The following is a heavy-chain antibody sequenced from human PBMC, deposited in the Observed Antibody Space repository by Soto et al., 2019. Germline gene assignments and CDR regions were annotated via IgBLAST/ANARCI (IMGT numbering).Heavy chain of an antibody. V-gene: IGHV3-23*01. D-gene: IGHD3-22*01. CDR3: AKGAGGDSSGYYGLDAFDI. CDR2: ISGSGGST. CDR1: GFTFSSYA. J-gene: IGHJ3*02. Sequence: LRLSCAASGFTFSSYAMSWVRQAPGKGLEWVSAISGSGGSTYYADSVKGRFTISRDNSKNTLYLQMNSLRAEDTAVYYCAKGAGGDSSGYYGLDAFDIWGQGTMVTVSS.